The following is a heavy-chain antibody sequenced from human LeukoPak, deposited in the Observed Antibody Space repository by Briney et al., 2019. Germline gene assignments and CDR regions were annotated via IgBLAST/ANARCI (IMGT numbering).Heavy chain of an antibody. J-gene: IGHJ5*02. V-gene: IGHV1-24*01. Sequence: EASVKVSCKVTGNTLSEFSMHWVRQSPGKGLEWMGGFDPEVGETVYAQKFQGRVTMTEDTSTETAYMEQSSLRSEDTAVYYCATDLLAGGLKTFDPWGQGTLVTVSS. CDR1: GNTLSEFS. CDR3: ATDLLAGGLKTFDP. CDR2: FDPEVGET.